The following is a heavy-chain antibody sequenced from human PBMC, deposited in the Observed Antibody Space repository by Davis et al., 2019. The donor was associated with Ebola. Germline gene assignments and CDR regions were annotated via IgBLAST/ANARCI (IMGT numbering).Heavy chain of an antibody. D-gene: IGHD1-7*01. V-gene: IGHV4-39*01. Sequence: PSETLSLTCTVSGGSVTSTSYSWGWVRQPPGKGLEWIANVFNGGNTFYSPSLKSRISISVGTSTNQFAMKLTSVTAADTVLYYCAGLSPLGTTVDYWGQGILVSVSS. CDR3: AGLSPLGTTVDY. CDR2: VFNGGNT. J-gene: IGHJ4*02. CDR1: GGSVTSTSYS.